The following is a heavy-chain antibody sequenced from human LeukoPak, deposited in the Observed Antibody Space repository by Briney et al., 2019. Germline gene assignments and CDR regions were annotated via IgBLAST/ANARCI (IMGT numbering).Heavy chain of an antibody. V-gene: IGHV4-34*01. CDR1: GFTFSSYW. CDR3: ARDPWGFSFEY. D-gene: IGHD7-27*01. J-gene: IGHJ4*02. CDR2: INHSGST. Sequence: PGGSLRLSCAASGFTFSSYWMSWIRQPPGKGLEWIGEINHSGSTNYNPSLKSRVTISVDTSKNQFSLKLSSVTAADTAVYYCARDPWGFSFEYWGQGTLVTVSS.